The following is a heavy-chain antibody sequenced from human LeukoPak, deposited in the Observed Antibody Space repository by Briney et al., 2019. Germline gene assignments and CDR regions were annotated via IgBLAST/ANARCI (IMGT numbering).Heavy chain of an antibody. CDR1: AYSISSGYY. CDR3: ASGYTSTWYLVLAY. D-gene: IGHD6-13*01. Sequence: KPSETLSLTCIVSAYSISSGYYWGWIRQPPGKGLEWIGSIYYSGITYYNASLKSRVTTSLDTSKNQLSLKVNSVTAADTAVYYCASGYTSTWYLVLAYWGQGTLVTVSS. J-gene: IGHJ1*01. CDR2: IYYSGIT. V-gene: IGHV4-38-2*02.